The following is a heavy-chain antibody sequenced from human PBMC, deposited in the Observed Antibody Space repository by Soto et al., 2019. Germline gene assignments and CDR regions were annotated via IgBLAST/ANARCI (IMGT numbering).Heavy chain of an antibody. D-gene: IGHD3-10*01. CDR2: IYWDDDT. J-gene: IGHJ6*02. CDR3: AHPVSPYYGSGKDYYSGVDV. Sequence: QITLKESGPTLVKPTQTLTLTCTFSGFSLTSGVGVGWIRQSPEKALEWLALIYWDDDTRYSPSLRTRLTITKGTSRNQVVLTMTDMDPVDTATYYCAHPVSPYYGSGKDYYSGVDVWGQGTTVTVSS. V-gene: IGHV2-5*02. CDR1: GFSLTSGVG.